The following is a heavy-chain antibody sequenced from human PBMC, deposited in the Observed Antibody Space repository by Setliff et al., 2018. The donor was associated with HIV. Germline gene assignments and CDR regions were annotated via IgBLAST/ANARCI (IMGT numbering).Heavy chain of an antibody. Sequence: ASVKVSCKASGYTFTSYYLHWVRQAPGQGLEWMGMINPSGGSASYAQKFQGRVTMSRDTSTSTVYMDFGPLKSDDSAIYYCVRAFDQDFHNWGQGTVVTVSS. CDR2: INPSGGSA. J-gene: IGHJ1*01. D-gene: IGHD3-9*01. CDR1: GYTFTSYY. CDR3: VRAFDQDFHN. V-gene: IGHV1-46*01.